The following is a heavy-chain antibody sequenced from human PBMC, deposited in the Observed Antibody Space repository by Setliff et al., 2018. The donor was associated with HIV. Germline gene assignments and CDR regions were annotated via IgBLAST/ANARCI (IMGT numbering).Heavy chain of an antibody. Sequence: SVKVSCKASGYTFTSSGISWVRQAPGQGLEWMGWISAYNGNTNYAQKLQGRVTMTTDTSTSTAYMELRSLRSDDTAVYYCARDPKRYYDILTGYPSYYGMDVWGQGTTVTVSS. V-gene: IGHV1-18*01. D-gene: IGHD3-9*01. CDR1: GYTFTSSG. J-gene: IGHJ6*02. CDR3: ARDPKRYYDILTGYPSYYGMDV. CDR2: ISAYNGNT.